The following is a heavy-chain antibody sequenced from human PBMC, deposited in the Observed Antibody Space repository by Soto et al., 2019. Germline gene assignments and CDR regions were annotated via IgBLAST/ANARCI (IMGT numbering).Heavy chain of an antibody. V-gene: IGHV1-69*08. CDR2: IIPILGIA. Sequence: QVQLVQSGAEVKKPGSSVKVSCKASGGTFSSYTISWVRQAPGQGLEWMGRIIPILGIANYAQKFQGRVTITADKVTSTAYMELSSLRSEDTAVYYCARDGGYSYGFDDWGQGTLVTVSS. CDR1: GGTFSSYT. CDR3: ARDGGYSYGFDD. D-gene: IGHD5-18*01. J-gene: IGHJ4*02.